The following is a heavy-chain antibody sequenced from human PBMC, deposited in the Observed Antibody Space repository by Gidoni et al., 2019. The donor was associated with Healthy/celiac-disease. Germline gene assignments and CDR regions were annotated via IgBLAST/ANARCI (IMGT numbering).Heavy chain of an antibody. J-gene: IGHJ6*02. CDR2: IVVGSGNT. Sequence: EVKKPGTSVKVYCKASGFTFTSSAMQWVRQARGQRLEWIGWIVVGSGNTNYAQKFQERVTITRDMSTSTAYMELSSLRSEDTAVYYCAADPRDYDFWSGYYHYYGMDVWGQGTTVTVSS. CDR3: AADPRDYDFWSGYYHYYGMDV. D-gene: IGHD3-3*01. CDR1: GFTFTSSA. V-gene: IGHV1-58*02.